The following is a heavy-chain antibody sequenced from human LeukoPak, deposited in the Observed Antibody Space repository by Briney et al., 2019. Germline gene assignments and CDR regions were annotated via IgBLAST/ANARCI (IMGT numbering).Heavy chain of an antibody. Sequence: GESRKISCKGPGYSFTSYWIGGVRQMPGKGLGWLGIIYPGDSDTRYSPCFQGQVTIPADKSSSTAYLQWSSLTASDPAMYYCASSALYCDYGLFAYWGQGTLVPVSS. CDR1: GYSFTSYW. V-gene: IGHV5-51*01. CDR2: IYPGDSDT. CDR3: ASSALYCDYGLFAY. D-gene: IGHD4-17*01. J-gene: IGHJ4*02.